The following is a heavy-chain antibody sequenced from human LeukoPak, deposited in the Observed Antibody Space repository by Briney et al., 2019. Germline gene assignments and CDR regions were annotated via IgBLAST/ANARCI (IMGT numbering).Heavy chain of an antibody. J-gene: IGHJ4*02. Sequence: ASVKVSCKASGYTFTGYYMHWVRQAPGQGLEWMGWINPNSGGTNYAQKFQGWVTMTRDTSISTAYVELSRLRSDDTAVYYCARENGIAVAVSFDYWGQGTLVTVSS. CDR1: GYTFTGYY. V-gene: IGHV1-2*04. D-gene: IGHD6-19*01. CDR2: INPNSGGT. CDR3: ARENGIAVAVSFDY.